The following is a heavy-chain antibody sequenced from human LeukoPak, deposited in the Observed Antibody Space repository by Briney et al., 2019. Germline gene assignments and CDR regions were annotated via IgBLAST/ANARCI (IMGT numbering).Heavy chain of an antibody. CDR3: ARARVVGAILLTPPHFDY. CDR2: IKQDGSEK. Sequence: GGSLRLSCAASGFTFSSYWMSWVRQAPGKGLEWVANIKQDGSEKYYVDSVEGRFTISRDNAKNSLYLQMNSLRAEDTAVYYCARARVVGAILLTPPHFDYWGQGTLVTVSS. J-gene: IGHJ4*02. CDR1: GFTFSSYW. V-gene: IGHV3-7*01. D-gene: IGHD1-26*01.